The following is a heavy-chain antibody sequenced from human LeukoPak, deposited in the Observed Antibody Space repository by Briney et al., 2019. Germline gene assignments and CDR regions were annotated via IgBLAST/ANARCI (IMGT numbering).Heavy chain of an antibody. J-gene: IGHJ4*02. CDR1: GFNFASNW. CDR3: ARGGWLGKPQRVDY. D-gene: IGHD6-19*01. CDR2: INSGGSGT. V-gene: IGHV3-74*01. Sequence: GGSLRLSCAASGFNFASNWMHWVRHTPGKGLAWVSRINSGGSGTSYADSVEGRFTISRDNAKNTLYLQMNSLRAEDTAVYYCARGGWLGKPQRVDYWGQGTLITVSS.